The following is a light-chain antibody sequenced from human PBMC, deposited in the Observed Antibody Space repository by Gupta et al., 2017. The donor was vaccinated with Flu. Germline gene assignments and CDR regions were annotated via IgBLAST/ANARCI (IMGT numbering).Light chain of an antibody. CDR2: RDD. CDR3: QVWDNNIWV. J-gene: IGLJ3*02. Sequence: SYDLSQPLSVSAALGQTARITCGGNNLGNRNVHWYQQKPGQAPVVVIYRDDNRPSGSPERFSGSNSGNTATLTISSAQAGDEADYYCQVWDNNIWVFGGGTKLTVL. V-gene: IGLV3-9*01. CDR1: NLGNRN.